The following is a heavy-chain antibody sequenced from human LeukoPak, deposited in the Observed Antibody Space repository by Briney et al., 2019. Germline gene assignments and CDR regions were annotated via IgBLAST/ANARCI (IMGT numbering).Heavy chain of an antibody. D-gene: IGHD3-22*01. V-gene: IGHV4-39*01. Sequence: PSETLSLTCAVSGGSISSTSYYWAWIRQPPGNGREWIGTIYYSGSTYHNPSLKSRVTMSVDTSRNQFSLKLSSVDAADTAVYYCAKAGVRYFDSSGLYAFDFWGQGTTVTVSS. CDR2: IYYSGST. CDR3: AKAGVRYFDSSGLYAFDF. CDR1: GGSISSTSYY. J-gene: IGHJ3*01.